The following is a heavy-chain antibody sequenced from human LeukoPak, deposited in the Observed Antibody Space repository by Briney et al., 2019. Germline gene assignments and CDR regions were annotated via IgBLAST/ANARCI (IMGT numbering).Heavy chain of an antibody. V-gene: IGHV3-23*01. D-gene: IGHD2-21*02. CDR2: ISGSGGST. J-gene: IGHJ4*02. CDR3: AKVGRPTYCGGDCYTGLIDY. CDR1: GFTFSSYA. Sequence: GGSLRLSCAASGFTFSSYAMSWVRQAPGKGLEWVSAISGSGGSTYYADSVKGRFTISRDNSKNTLYLQMNSLGAEDTAVYYCAKVGRPTYCGGDCYTGLIDYWGQGTLVTVSS.